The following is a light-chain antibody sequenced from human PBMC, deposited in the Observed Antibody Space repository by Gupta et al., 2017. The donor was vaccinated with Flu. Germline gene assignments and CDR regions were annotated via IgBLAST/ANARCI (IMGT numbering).Light chain of an antibody. J-gene: IGKJ1*01. V-gene: IGKV1-39*01. CDR3: QQCDSTPRT. CDR1: QSISSY. Sequence: DTQMTQSPSSLSASVGDRVTITCRASQSISSYLNWYQQKPGKAPKLLIYAASSLQSGVPSRFSGSGSGTDFTLTISRLQPEDFATYYCQQCDSTPRTFGEGTKVEIK. CDR2: AAS.